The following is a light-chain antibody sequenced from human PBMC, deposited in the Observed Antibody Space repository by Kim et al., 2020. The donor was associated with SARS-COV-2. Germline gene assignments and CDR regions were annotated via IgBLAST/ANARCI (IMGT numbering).Light chain of an antibody. CDR1: SSNIGSKT. CDR3: AAWDVSLHGWV. V-gene: IGLV1-44*01. CDR2: YNN. Sequence: QSVLTQPPSASGTPGQRVTISCSGSSSNIGSKTVNWYQQLPGTAPKLLIYYNNQRPSWVPDRFSGSKSGTSASLAISGLQSEDEADYYCAAWDVSLHGWVFGGGTKLTVL. J-gene: IGLJ3*02.